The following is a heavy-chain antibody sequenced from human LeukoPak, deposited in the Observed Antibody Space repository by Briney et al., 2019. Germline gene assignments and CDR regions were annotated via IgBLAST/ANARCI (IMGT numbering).Heavy chain of an antibody. CDR2: INPNSGGT. D-gene: IGHD3-3*01. CDR3: ARVTIFGVVNFDY. Sequence: GASVTVSCKASGYTFTGYYMHWVRHAPGQGLEWMGWINPNSGGTNYAQKFQGRVTMTRDTSISTAYMELSRLRSDDTAVYYCARVTIFGVVNFDYWGQGTLVTVSS. V-gene: IGHV1-2*02. CDR1: GYTFTGYY. J-gene: IGHJ4*02.